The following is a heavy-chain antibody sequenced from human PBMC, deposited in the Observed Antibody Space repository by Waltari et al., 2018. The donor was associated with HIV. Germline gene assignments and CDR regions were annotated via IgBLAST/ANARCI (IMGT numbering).Heavy chain of an antibody. D-gene: IGHD3-22*01. J-gene: IGHJ4*02. V-gene: IGHV5-51*01. Sequence: EVQLVQSGAEVKKPGESLKISCKGSGYSFTSYWIGWVRQMPGKGLEWMGIISPGDSDTRYSPSFQGQVTISADKSISTAYLQWSSLKASDTAMYYCARPQRGYYYDSSGYSHWGQGTLVTVSS. CDR2: ISPGDSDT. CDR3: ARPQRGYYYDSSGYSH. CDR1: GYSFTSYW.